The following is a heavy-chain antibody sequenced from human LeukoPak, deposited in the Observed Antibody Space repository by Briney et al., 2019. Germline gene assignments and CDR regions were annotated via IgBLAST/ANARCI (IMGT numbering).Heavy chain of an antibody. J-gene: IGHJ4*02. CDR2: ISGSGGST. CDR1: GFTFSSYA. Sequence: GGSLRLSCAASGFTFSSYAMNWVRQAPGKGLEWVSGISGSGGSTYYADSVKGRFTISRDNSKNTLYLQMNSLRAEDTAVYYCAKENYYDSSGNYFDYWGQGTLVTVSS. CDR3: AKENYYDSSGNYFDY. V-gene: IGHV3-23*01. D-gene: IGHD3-22*01.